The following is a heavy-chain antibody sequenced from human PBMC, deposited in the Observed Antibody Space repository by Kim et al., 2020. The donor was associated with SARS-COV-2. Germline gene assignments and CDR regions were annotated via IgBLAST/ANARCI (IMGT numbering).Heavy chain of an antibody. CDR1: GFIFSSYA. CDR3: SKSPYYYASSGFYGYFDL. D-gene: IGHD3-22*01. CDR2: ISGGGDST. V-gene: IGHV3-23*01. J-gene: IGHJ2*01. Sequence: GGSLRLSCAPSGFIFSSYAMSWVRQAPGKGLEWVSSISGGGDSTYYADSVKGRFTISRDNSQNTLYVQMNSLRAEDTAVYFCSKSPYYYASSGFYGYFDL.